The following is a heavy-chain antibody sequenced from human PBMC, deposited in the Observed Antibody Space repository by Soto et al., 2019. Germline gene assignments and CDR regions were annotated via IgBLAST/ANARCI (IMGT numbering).Heavy chain of an antibody. CDR2: IKSKTDGGTT. CDR1: GFTFSNVW. D-gene: IGHD3-10*01. CDR3: TTEYYYGSGSHWYFDL. V-gene: IGHV3-15*01. J-gene: IGHJ2*01. Sequence: GGSLRLSCAASGFTFSNVWMSWVRQAPGKGLEWVGRIKSKTDGGTTDYAAPVKGRFTISRDDSKNTLYLQMNSLKTEDTAVYYCTTEYYYGSGSHWYFDLWGRGTLVTVSS.